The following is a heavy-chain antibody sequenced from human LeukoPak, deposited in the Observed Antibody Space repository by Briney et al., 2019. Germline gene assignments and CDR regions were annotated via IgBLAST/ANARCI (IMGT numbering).Heavy chain of an antibody. CDR1: GFTFSSYS. D-gene: IGHD3-3*01. V-gene: IGHV3-48*01. CDR3: ARGTNYDFWSGDYFDY. Sequence: GGSLRLSCAASGFTFSSYSMNWFRQAPGKGLEWVSYISSSSSTIYYADSVKGRFTISRGNAKNSLYLQMNSLRAEDTAVYYCARGTNYDFWSGDYFDYWGQGTLVTVSS. CDR2: ISSSSSTI. J-gene: IGHJ4*02.